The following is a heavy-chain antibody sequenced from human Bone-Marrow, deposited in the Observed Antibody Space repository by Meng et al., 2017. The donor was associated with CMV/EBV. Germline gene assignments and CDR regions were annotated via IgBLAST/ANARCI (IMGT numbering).Heavy chain of an antibody. Sequence: GSLRLSCTVSGGSISSSSYYWGWIRQPPGKGLEWIGSIYYSGSTYYNPSLKSRVTISVDTSKNQFSLKLSSVTAADTAVYYYARDPTIFGVVPSDWGQGTLVTVSS. V-gene: IGHV4-39*07. CDR2: IYYSGST. J-gene: IGHJ4*02. CDR3: ARDPTIFGVVPSD. CDR1: GGSISSSSYY. D-gene: IGHD3-3*01.